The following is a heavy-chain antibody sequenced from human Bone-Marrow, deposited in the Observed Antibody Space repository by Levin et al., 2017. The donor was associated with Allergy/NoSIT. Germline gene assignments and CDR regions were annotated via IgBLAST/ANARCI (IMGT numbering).Heavy chain of an antibody. Sequence: ASETLSLTCTVSGGSINSYYWSWIRQPPGKGLEWIGYIYYSGSTNYNPSLESRVTISLDTSKNQFSLELSSVTAADTAVYYWARATIWAGYYEVVAPFDYWGQGTLVTVSS. J-gene: IGHJ4*02. D-gene: IGHD3/OR15-3a*01. CDR1: GGSINSYY. V-gene: IGHV4-59*01. CDR3: ARATIWAGYYEVVAPFDY. CDR2: IYYSGST.